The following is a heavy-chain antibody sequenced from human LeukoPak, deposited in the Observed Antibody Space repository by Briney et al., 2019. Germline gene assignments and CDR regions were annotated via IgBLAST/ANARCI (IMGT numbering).Heavy chain of an antibody. J-gene: IGHJ4*02. CDR1: GFTISSSA. V-gene: IGHV3-23*01. CDR3: AKQLGYCSDGSCYFPY. CDR2: ISNNGGYT. D-gene: IGHD2-15*01. Sequence: GGSLRLSCAASGFTISSSAMSWVRQAPGKGLEWVSAISNNGGYTYYADSVQGRFTISRDNSKSTLCLQMNSLRAEDTAVYYCAKQLGYCSDGSCYFPYWGQGTLVTVSS.